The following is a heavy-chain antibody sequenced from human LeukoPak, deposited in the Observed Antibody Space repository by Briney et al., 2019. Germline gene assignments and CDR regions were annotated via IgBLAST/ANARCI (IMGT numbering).Heavy chain of an antibody. D-gene: IGHD3-3*01. V-gene: IGHV3-74*01. CDR1: GFTFSSYW. CDR2: INSDGSST. Sequence: GGSLRLSCAASGFTFSSYWMHWVRHAPGKGLVWVSRINSDGSSTSYADSVKGRFTISRDNAKNTLYLQMNSLRAEDTAVYYCASGSEWFLRSPYFDYWGQGTLVTVSS. J-gene: IGHJ4*02. CDR3: ASGSEWFLRSPYFDY.